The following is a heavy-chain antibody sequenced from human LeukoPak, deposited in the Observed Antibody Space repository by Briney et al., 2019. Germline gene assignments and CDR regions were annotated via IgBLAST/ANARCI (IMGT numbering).Heavy chain of an antibody. CDR3: AKQSRSSGWYPIDY. V-gene: IGHV3-23*01. CDR2: ISGSGGST. J-gene: IGHJ4*02. D-gene: IGHD6-19*01. CDR1: GFTFDDYA. Sequence: GGSLRLSCAASGFTFDDYAMHWVRQAPGKGLEWVSGISGSGGSTYYADSVKGRFTISRDNSKNTLYLQMNSLRAEDTAVYYCAKQSRSSGWYPIDYWGQGTLVTVSS.